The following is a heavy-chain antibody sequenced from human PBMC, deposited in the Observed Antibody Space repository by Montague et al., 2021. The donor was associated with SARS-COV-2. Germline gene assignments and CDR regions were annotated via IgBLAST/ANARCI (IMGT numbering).Heavy chain of an antibody. V-gene: IGHV4-59*01. J-gene: IGHJ4*02. CDR1: GGSISSYY. CDR3: ARAQNICFIANCVNYFDL. D-gene: IGHD2-15*01. CDR2: IFYTGST. Sequence: SETLSLTCTVSGGSISSYYWSWIRQSPGKGLQWIGYIFYTGSTKFNPSLKSRVSMSLDTSTNHFSLRLSAVTAADTARYYCARAQNICFIANCVNYFDLWGLGALVTVSS.